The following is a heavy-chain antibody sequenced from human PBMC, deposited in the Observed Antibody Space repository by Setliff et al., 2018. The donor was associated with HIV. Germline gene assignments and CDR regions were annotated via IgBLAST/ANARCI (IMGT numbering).Heavy chain of an antibody. D-gene: IGHD3-10*01. Sequence: ASVKVSCKASGYTFTSHGISWVRQAPGQGLEWMGWISVHNGNTNYAQKLQDRVTMTTDTSTTTGYMELRNLRPDDTAVYFCARGTGSFDLWGQGTLVTVSS. CDR2: ISVHNGNT. V-gene: IGHV1-18*01. CDR3: ARGTGSFDL. J-gene: IGHJ3*01. CDR1: GYTFTSHG.